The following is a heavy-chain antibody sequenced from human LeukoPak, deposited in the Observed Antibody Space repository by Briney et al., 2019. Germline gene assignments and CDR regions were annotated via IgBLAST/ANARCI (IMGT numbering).Heavy chain of an antibody. Sequence: GGSLRLSCAASGFTFDDYGMSWVRQAPGKGLEWVSYIASRGTTIYYADSVRGRFTVSRDNAKNSLYLQMNSLRADDTSVYYCTRMGAYEFDHWGQGTLVTVSS. CDR2: IASRGTTI. CDR3: TRMGAYEFDH. V-gene: IGHV3-48*04. D-gene: IGHD3-16*01. J-gene: IGHJ4*02. CDR1: GFTFDDYG.